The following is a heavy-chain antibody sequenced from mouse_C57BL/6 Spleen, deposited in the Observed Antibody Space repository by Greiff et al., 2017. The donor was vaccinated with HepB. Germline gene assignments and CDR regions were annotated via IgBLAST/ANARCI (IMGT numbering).Heavy chain of an antibody. CDR3: ARDGSSFWYFDV. D-gene: IGHD1-1*01. V-gene: IGHV1-18*01. CDR1: GYTFTDYN. CDR2: INPNNGGT. Sequence: VQLQQSGPALVKPGASVKIPCKASGYTFTDYNMDWVKQSHGKSLEWIGDINPNNGGTIYNQKFKGKATLTVDKSSSTAYLERRSLTSEDTAVYYCARDGSSFWYFDVWGTGTTVTVSS. J-gene: IGHJ1*03.